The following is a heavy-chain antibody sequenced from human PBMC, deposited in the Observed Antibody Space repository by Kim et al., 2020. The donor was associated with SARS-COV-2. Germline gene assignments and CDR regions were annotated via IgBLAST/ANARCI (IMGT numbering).Heavy chain of an antibody. CDR1: GFTFSNAW. V-gene: IGHV3-15*01. D-gene: IGHD1-26*01. CDR2: IKSKTDGGTT. J-gene: IGHJ4*02. Sequence: GGSLRLSCAASGFTFSNAWMSWVRQAPGKGLEWVGRIKSKTDGGTTDYAAPVKGRFTISRDDSKNTLYLQMNSLKTEDTAVYYCTTAGWELLGDLVGYFDYWGQGTLVTVSS. CDR3: TTAGWELLGDLVGYFDY.